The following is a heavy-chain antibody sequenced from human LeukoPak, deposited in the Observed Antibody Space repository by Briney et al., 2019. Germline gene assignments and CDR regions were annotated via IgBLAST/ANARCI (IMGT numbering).Heavy chain of an antibody. V-gene: IGHV3-53*01. J-gene: IGHJ4*02. D-gene: IGHD3-22*01. CDR3: ASSRMDSSGYYY. CDR2: IYSGGGA. Sequence: GGSLRVSCAPSGFTVSSNYMSWVRQAPGEGVGWGSVIYSGGGAVYADSVKCRFTISKGNSKNTLYLQMTRLRAEDTAVYYCASSRMDSSGYYYWGQGTLVTVSS. CDR1: GFTVSSNY.